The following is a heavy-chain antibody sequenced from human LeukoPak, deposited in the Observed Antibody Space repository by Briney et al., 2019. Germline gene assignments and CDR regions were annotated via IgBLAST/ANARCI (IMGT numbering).Heavy chain of an antibody. D-gene: IGHD3-10*01. CDR2: ISSSSSYI. Sequence: GGSLRLSCAASGFTFSSYSMNWVRQAPGKGLEWVSSISSSSSYIYYADSVKGRFTISRDNSRNTLYLQMSSLRAEDTAVYYCAQDQLGSPIIDYWGQGTLVTVSS. CDR1: GFTFSSYS. J-gene: IGHJ4*02. V-gene: IGHV3-21*01. CDR3: AQDQLGSPIIDY.